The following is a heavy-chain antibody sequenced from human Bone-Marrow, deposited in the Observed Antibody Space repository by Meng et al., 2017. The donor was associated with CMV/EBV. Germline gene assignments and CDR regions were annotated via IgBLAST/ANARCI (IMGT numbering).Heavy chain of an antibody. J-gene: IGHJ2*01. D-gene: IGHD6-19*01. Sequence: GESLKISCAASGCTFSDYYMSWIRQAPGKGLEWVSYISSSGSTMYYADSVKGRFTISRDNAKNSLYLQMNSLRAEDTAVYYCAREYSSGNTDLWGRGTLVTVSS. V-gene: IGHV3-11*04. CDR1: GCTFSDYY. CDR3: AREYSSGNTDL. CDR2: ISSSGSTM.